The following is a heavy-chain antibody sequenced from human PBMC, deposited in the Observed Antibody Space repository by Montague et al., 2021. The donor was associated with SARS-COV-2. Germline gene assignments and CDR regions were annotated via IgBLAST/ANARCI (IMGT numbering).Heavy chain of an antibody. CDR1: GGSISNSSYY. D-gene: IGHD2-2*02. CDR3: ARSDLGYCSSDSCYKCDRDDAFDI. CDR2: IYYTRSTFWNLYSSGTT. J-gene: IGHJ3*02. V-gene: IGHV4-39*01. Sequence: SETLSLTCTVSGGSISNSSYYWVWIRQPPGKGLEWVGSIYYTRSTFWNLYSSGTTYYSTYIQSRVAISIDTPKSQFSLSLSSVTATDTAVYFCARSDLGYCSSDSCYKCDRDDAFDIWGQGTTVTVSS.